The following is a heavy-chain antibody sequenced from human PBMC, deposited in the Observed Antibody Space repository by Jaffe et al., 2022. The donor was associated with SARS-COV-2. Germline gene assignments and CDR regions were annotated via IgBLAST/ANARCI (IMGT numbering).Heavy chain of an antibody. V-gene: IGHV3-30*04. CDR3: ARGRNLEDNYHRVHMDV. J-gene: IGHJ6*03. Sequence: QVLLVESGGGVVQPGGSLRLSCAASGFIFSDYSIHWVRQDPGKRLEWVAVVSFDGRNEKTAHSVRGRFSISRDNSKNIAFLQINTLRIEDTALYFCARGRNLEDNYHRVHMDVWGKGTAVAVSS. CDR2: VSFDGRNE. D-gene: IGHD2-2*01. CDR1: GFIFSDYS.